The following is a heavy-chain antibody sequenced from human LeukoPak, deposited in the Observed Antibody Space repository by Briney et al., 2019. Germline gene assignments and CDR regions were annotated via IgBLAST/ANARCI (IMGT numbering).Heavy chain of an antibody. Sequence: APVKISCKASGYIFNSQGMNWVRQAPGQGLEWMGWINTDSGNPTYAQGFTGRFVFSLDSSVSTAYLQINNLMPEDTAKYFCAREILRFDFWGQGTTVTVSS. J-gene: IGHJ3*01. CDR3: AREILRFDF. CDR2: INTDSGNP. CDR1: GYIFNSQG. V-gene: IGHV7-4-1*02.